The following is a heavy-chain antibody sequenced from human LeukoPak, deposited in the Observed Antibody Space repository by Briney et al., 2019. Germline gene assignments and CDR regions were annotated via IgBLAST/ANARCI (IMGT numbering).Heavy chain of an antibody. J-gene: IGHJ5*02. CDR3: ARDRPHYDILTGYYTTNWFDP. V-gene: IGHV4-59*01. CDR2: IYYSGST. CDR1: GGSISSYY. D-gene: IGHD3-9*01. Sequence: PSETLSLTCTVSGGSISSYYWSWIRQPPGKGLEWIGYIYYSGSTKYNPSLKSRVTISADTSKNQFSLKLSSVTAADTAVYYCARDRPHYDILTGYYTTNWFDPWGQGTLVTVSS.